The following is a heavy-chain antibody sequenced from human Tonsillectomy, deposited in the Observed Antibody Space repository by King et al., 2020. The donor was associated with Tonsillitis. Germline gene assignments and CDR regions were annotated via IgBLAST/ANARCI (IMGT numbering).Heavy chain of an antibody. CDR3: ARDQGASHFMDV. D-gene: IGHD1-26*01. CDR1: GFTFSFYS. V-gene: IGHV3-48*04. CDR2: ISSSSNII. J-gene: IGHJ6*02. Sequence: VQLVESGGGLVQPGGSLRLSCAASGFTFSFYSMNWVRQAPGKGLEWVSYISSSSNIIYYADSVKGRFTISRENAKNSLYRQMTSLRAEDTAVYYCARDQGASHFMDVWGQGTTVTVSS.